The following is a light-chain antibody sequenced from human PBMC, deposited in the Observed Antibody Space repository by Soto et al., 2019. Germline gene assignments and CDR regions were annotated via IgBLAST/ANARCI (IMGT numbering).Light chain of an antibody. J-gene: IGKJ5*01. CDR1: QSVSSTY. V-gene: IGKV3-20*01. CDR2: GTS. CDR3: QQYCSPPIT. Sequence: EVVLTQSTATLSLSPGERATLSCRASQSVSSTYLAWYQQQPGQAPRLLMSGTSNRATGTPDRFSGSGSGTDFTLTISRLEPEDFAVYYCQQYCSPPITFGQGTRLEIK.